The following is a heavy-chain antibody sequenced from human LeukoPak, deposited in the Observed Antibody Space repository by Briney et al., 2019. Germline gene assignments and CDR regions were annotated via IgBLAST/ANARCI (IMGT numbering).Heavy chain of an antibody. D-gene: IGHD3-3*01. Sequence: GESLKISCKGSAVTFNNYWIGWVRQLPGKGLDWMGIIYPGDSETRYSPSFQGQVTMSVDKSINTAYLHWGSLKASDTAMYFCARLSTRLLDHWGQGTRVTVSS. CDR3: ARLSTRLLDH. CDR1: AVTFNNYW. J-gene: IGHJ4*02. CDR2: IYPGDSET. V-gene: IGHV5-51*01.